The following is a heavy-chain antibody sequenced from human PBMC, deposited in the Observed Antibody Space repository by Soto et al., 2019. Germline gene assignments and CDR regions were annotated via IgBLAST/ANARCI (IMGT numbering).Heavy chain of an antibody. Sequence: VGSRRLSCAASGFTFSSYAMSWVRQTPGKGLEWVSAISGSGGSTYYADSVKGRFTISRENSKNTLYLQMNSLRAEDTAVYYCAKEAYMRTMVRGVYYYYGMDVWGQGTTVSVSS. V-gene: IGHV3-23*01. CDR2: ISGSGGST. J-gene: IGHJ6*02. CDR1: GFTFSSYA. CDR3: AKEAYMRTMVRGVYYYYGMDV. D-gene: IGHD3-10*01.